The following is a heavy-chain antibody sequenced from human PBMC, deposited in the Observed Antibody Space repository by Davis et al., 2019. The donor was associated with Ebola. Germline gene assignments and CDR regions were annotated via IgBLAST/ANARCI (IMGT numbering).Heavy chain of an antibody. Sequence: PGGSLRLSCAASGFTVSSNYMSWVRQAPGKGLEWVSVIYSGGSTYYADSVKGRFTISRDNSKNTLYLQMNSLRAEDTAVYYCARDLDYGANEHMDVWGQGTTVTVSS. V-gene: IGHV3-53*01. CDR2: IYSGGST. D-gene: IGHD4-17*01. CDR3: ARDLDYGANEHMDV. J-gene: IGHJ6*02. CDR1: GFTVSSNY.